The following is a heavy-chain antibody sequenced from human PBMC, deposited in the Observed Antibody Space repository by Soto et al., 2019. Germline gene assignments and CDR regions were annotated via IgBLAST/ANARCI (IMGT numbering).Heavy chain of an antibody. J-gene: IGHJ6*02. Sequence: QVQLVQSGAEVKKPGASVKVSCKASSYTFTSYGISWVRQAPGQGLEWMGWISAYNGNTNYAQKLQGRVTMTTGTSTSTAYMELRSLRSDATSVYYCANHHLNSNYSGMDVLGQGTTVTVAS. CDR2: ISAYNGNT. CDR3: ANHHLNSNYSGMDV. V-gene: IGHV1-18*01. CDR1: SYTFTSYG. D-gene: IGHD1-20*01.